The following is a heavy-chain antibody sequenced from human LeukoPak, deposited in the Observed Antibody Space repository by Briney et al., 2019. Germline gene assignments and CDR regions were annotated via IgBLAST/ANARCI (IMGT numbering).Heavy chain of an antibody. CDR3: ARSQFRDLLSDFFFDS. D-gene: IGHD3-10*01. V-gene: IGHV5-51*01. Sequence: GESLKISCQGSGYSFSYYWIGWVRQTPGKGLEWMGLIYPDDSVTRYSPSFHGQVTISADKSTRTAYLQWSSLKASDTAIFYCARSQFRDLLSDFFFDSWGQGTLVTVSS. CDR2: IYPDDSVT. J-gene: IGHJ4*02. CDR1: GYSFSYYW.